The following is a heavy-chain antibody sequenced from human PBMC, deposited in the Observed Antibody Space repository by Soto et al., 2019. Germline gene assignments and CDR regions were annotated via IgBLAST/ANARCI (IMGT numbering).Heavy chain of an antibody. CDR2: IYYSGST. J-gene: IGHJ5*02. Sequence: QVQLQESGPGLVKPSETLSLTCTVSGGSIRSYYWSWIRQPPGKGLEWIGYIYYSGSTNYNPSLKSRVTISVDTSKSQFSLKLSSVTAADTAMYYCAREAWVQYPFDPWGQGTLVTVSS. CDR1: GGSIRSYY. D-gene: IGHD1-1*01. CDR3: AREAWVQYPFDP. V-gene: IGHV4-59*01.